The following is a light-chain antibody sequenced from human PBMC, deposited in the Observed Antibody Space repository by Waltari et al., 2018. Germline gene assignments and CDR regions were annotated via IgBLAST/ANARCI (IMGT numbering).Light chain of an antibody. CDR2: DVS. V-gene: IGLV2-14*01. CDR1: SSDVGGYNY. CDR3: SSYTSSSVV. Sequence: QSALTQPASVSGSPGQSITISCTGTSSDVGGYNYVSWYQQHPGKAPKLMIYDVSKRPSGVSNRFSGSKSDNTASLTISGLQAEDEADYYCSSYTSSSVVFGGGTKLTVL. J-gene: IGLJ2*01.